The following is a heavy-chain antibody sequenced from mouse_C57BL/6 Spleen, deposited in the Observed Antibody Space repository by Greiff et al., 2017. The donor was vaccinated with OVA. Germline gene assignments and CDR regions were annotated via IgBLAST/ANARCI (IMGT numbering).Heavy chain of an antibody. CDR3: ARKGGTPVTTGFDD. J-gene: IGHJ2*01. D-gene: IGHD2-2*01. Sequence: QVQLQQPGAELVKPGASVKMPCKASGYTFTSYWITWVKQRPGEGLEWIGDIYPGSGSTNYNEKFKSKAILTVDTSSSTAYMQLSSLTSEDSAVYYCARKGGTPVTTGFDDWGQGTTLTVSS. CDR2: IYPGSGST. CDR1: GYTFTSYW. V-gene: IGHV1-55*01.